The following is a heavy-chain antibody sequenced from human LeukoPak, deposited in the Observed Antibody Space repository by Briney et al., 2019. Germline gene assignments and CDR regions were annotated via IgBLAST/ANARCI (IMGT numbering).Heavy chain of an antibody. J-gene: IGHJ4*02. CDR3: ARDGRYSSSRYFDY. Sequence: GGSLRLSCAASGFTFSSYWMSWVRQAPGKGLEWVANIKQDGSEKYYVDSVKGRFTISRDNAKNSLYLQMNSLRAEDTAVYYCARDGRYSSSRYFDYWGQGTLVTVSS. V-gene: IGHV3-7*01. CDR2: IKQDGSEK. D-gene: IGHD6-6*01. CDR1: GFTFSSYW.